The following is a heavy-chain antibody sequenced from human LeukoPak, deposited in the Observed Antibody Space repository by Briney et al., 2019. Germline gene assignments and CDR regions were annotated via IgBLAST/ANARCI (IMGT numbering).Heavy chain of an antibody. Sequence: GGSLRLSCAASGFTVSSNYMSWVRQAPGKGLEWVSVIYSGGSTYYADSVKGRFTISRDNSKNTLYLQMNSLRAEDTAVYYCAMSPLRFLEWLHHDYWGQGTLVTVSS. CDR3: AMSPLRFLEWLHHDY. J-gene: IGHJ4*02. D-gene: IGHD3-3*01. CDR2: IYSGGST. V-gene: IGHV3-53*01. CDR1: GFTVSSNY.